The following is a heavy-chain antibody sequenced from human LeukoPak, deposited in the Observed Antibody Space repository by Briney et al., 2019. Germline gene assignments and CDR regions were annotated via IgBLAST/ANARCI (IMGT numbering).Heavy chain of an antibody. CDR3: ARDIGRSTFGPNLDY. V-gene: IGHV3-74*01. J-gene: IGHJ4*02. CDR2: INSDGSST. CDR1: EFSFSNYW. Sequence: PGGSLRLSCAASEFSFSNYWMHWVRQAPGKGLVWVSRINSDGSSTVYADSVKGRFTISRDNAKNSLYLQMNSLRADDTAVYYCARDIGRSTFGPNLDYWGQGTLVTVSS. D-gene: IGHD3-10*02.